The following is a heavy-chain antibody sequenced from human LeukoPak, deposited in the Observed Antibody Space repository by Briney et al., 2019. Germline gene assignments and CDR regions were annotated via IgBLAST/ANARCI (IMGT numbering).Heavy chain of an antibody. V-gene: IGHV3-30-3*01. Sequence: GGSLRLSCAASGFTFSSYAMHWVRQAPGKGLEWVAVISYDGSNKYYADSVKGRFTISRDNSKNTLYLQMNSLRAEDTAVYYCAKDGPGGYWGQGTLVTVSS. CDR2: ISYDGSNK. J-gene: IGHJ4*02. CDR1: GFTFSSYA. D-gene: IGHD3-10*01. CDR3: AKDGPGGY.